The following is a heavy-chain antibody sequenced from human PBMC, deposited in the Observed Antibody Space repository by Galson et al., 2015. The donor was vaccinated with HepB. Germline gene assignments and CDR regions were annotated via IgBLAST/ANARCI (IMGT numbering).Heavy chain of an antibody. CDR3: AREAYYYDTSFDY. J-gene: IGHJ4*02. Sequence: SLRLSCAASGFTFSSYWMSWVRQAPGKGLEWVANIKQDGSEKYYVDSVKGRFTISRDNAKNSLYLQMNSLRAEDTAVYYCAREAYYYDTSFDYWGQGTLVTVSS. D-gene: IGHD3-22*01. V-gene: IGHV3-7*03. CDR2: IKQDGSEK. CDR1: GFTFSSYW.